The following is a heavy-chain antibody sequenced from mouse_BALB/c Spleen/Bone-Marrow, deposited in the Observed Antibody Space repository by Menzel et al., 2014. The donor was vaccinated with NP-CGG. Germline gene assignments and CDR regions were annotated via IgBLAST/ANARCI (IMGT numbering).Heavy chain of an antibody. V-gene: IGHV1-39*01. J-gene: IGHJ1*01. Sequence: EVKLQESGPELEKPGASVKISCKASGYSFTGYNMNWVKQSNGKSLEWIGNIDPYYGGTSYNQKFKGKATLTVDKSSSTAYMQLKSLTSEDSAVYYRATYGYSYWYFDVWGAGTTVTVSS. CDR1: GYSFTGYN. CDR2: IDPYYGGT. D-gene: IGHD1-1*01. CDR3: ATYGYSYWYFDV.